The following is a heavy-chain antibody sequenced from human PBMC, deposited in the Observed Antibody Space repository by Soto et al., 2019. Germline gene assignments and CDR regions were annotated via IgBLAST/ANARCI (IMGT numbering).Heavy chain of an antibody. D-gene: IGHD5-12*01. CDR1: GGTFSSYA. CDR2: IIPIFGTA. V-gene: IGHV1-69*13. CDR3: ARAHSGYDTPPYYYYGMDV. Sequence: SVKVSCKASGGTFSSYAISWVRQAPGQGLEWMGGIIPIFGTANYAQKFQGRVTITADESTSTAYMELSSLRSEDTAVYYCARAHSGYDTPPYYYYGMDVWGQGTTVTV. J-gene: IGHJ6*02.